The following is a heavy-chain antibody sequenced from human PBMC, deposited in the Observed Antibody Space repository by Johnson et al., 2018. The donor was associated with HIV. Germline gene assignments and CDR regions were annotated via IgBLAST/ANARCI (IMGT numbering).Heavy chain of an antibody. CDR3: AKSSGSSGAFDI. Sequence: VLLLESGGGLVQPGGSLRLSCAASGFTFSSYAMSWVRQAPGKGLEWVSAISGSGGSTYYADAEKGRFTISRDNSKNTLYLQMNSLRAEDTAVYYCAKSSGSSGAFDIWGKGTMVTVSS. J-gene: IGHJ3*02. CDR1: GFTFSSYA. V-gene: IGHV3-23*01. D-gene: IGHD2-15*01. CDR2: ISGSGGST.